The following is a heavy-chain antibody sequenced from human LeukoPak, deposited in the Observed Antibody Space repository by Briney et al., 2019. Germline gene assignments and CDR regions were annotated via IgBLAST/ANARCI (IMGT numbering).Heavy chain of an antibody. V-gene: IGHV3-21*01. CDR2: ISSSSSYI. CDR1: GFTFSSYS. CDR3: ARNYDFWSGYYIYYYGMDV. J-gene: IGHJ6*02. Sequence: RPGGSLRLSCAASGFTFSSYSMNWVRQAPGKGLEWVSSISSSSSYICYADSVKGRFTISRDNAKNSLYLQMNSLRAEDTAVYYCARNYDFWSGYYIYYYGMDVWGQGTTVTVSS. D-gene: IGHD3-3*01.